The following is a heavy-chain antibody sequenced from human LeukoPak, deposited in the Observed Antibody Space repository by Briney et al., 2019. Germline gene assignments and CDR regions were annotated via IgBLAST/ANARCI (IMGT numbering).Heavy chain of an antibody. D-gene: IGHD1-26*01. CDR2: INWNGDNP. Sequence: PGGSLRLSCAAAGFTFEDYGMTWVRQRPGKGLEDICEINWNGDNPVYENSLRGRFTISRDNAKNSVYLQMSSLRVDDTAFYYCARRSVAGATTGYYYDSWGQGTLVTVSS. CDR3: ARRSVAGATTGYYYDS. CDR1: GFTFEDYG. J-gene: IGHJ4*02. V-gene: IGHV3-20*04.